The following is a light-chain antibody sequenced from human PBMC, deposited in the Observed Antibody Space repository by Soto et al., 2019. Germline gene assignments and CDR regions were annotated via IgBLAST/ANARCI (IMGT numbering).Light chain of an antibody. CDR2: DAS. V-gene: IGKV1-5*01. Sequence: DIQMTKSPPTLPASLGDRVTITCPASQSISSWLAWYQKKPGKAPKLLIDDASSLESGVPSRFSGSGSATEFTLTISSLQPDDIATYYCQQYNNYWTFGQGAKVDIK. J-gene: IGKJ1*01. CDR3: QQYNNYWT. CDR1: QSISSW.